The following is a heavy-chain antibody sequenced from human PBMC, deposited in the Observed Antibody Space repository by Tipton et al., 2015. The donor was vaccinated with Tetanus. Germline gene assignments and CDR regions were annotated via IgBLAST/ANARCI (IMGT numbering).Heavy chain of an antibody. CDR3: ARDQARGARGWNYFDS. V-gene: IGHV4-31*03. CDR2: IYFSGST. J-gene: IGHJ4*02. CDR1: GASLSRGGYY. D-gene: IGHD6-6*01. Sequence: TLSLTCTVSGASLSRGGYYWTWIRQNPGKGLEWIGDIYFSGSTYYNPSLKSRVSISVDTSKNQFSLRLNSVTAADTAVYHCARDQARGARGWNYFDSWGQGTLVTVSS.